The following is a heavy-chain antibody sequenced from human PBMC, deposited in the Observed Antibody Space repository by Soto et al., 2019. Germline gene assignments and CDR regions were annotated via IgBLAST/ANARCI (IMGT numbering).Heavy chain of an antibody. CDR3: ASASDSLVPTAY. J-gene: IGHJ4*02. Sequence: EVQLVESGGGLVQPGGSLRLSCAASGFTFSHYWMYWVRQAPGKGLVCVSRISCDGSYASYADSVKGRFTISRDSAKSTLYLQMNRLRAEDTGVYYFASASDSLVPTAYWGQGTLVTVSS. CDR1: GFTFSHYW. V-gene: IGHV3-74*01. CDR2: ISCDGSYA. D-gene: IGHD2-21*02.